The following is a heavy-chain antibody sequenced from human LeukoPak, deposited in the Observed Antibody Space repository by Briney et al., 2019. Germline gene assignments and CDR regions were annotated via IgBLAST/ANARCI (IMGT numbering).Heavy chain of an antibody. CDR3: AKGNVYSYGRYYFDY. CDR1: GFTFSSYA. D-gene: IGHD5-18*01. V-gene: IGHV3-23*01. CDR2: ITASGGNT. Sequence: QPGGSLRLSCAASGFTFSSYAMGWVRQAPGKGLEWVSAITASGGNTYYAYYVKGRFTISRDNSKNTLYLQVNSLRAEDTAVYCCAKGNVYSYGRYYFDYWGQGTLVTVSS. J-gene: IGHJ4*02.